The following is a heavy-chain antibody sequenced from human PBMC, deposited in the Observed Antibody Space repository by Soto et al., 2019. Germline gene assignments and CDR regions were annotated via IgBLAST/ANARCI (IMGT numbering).Heavy chain of an antibody. V-gene: IGHV4-4*02. Sequence: QVQLQESGPGLVKPSGTLSLTCAVSGDSISSGNWWSWVRQPPGKGLEWIGEIYHSGITNYNPSLKSRVPLSVEKANNPGPLKLTSVAAAGTAIYYCARSPGSWRLDFWGHGTLVTVSS. CDR3: ARSPGSWRLDF. CDR1: GDSISSGNW. CDR2: IYHSGIT. D-gene: IGHD3-10*01. J-gene: IGHJ4*01.